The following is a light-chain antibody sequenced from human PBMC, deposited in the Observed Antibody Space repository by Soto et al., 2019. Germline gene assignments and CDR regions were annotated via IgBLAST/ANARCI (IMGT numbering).Light chain of an antibody. V-gene: IGKV1-5*01. Sequence: DIQMTQSPSTLSASVGDRVTITCRASQSINTWLAWYQQKPGKAPKLLIYDASTLETGVPSRFSGSGSGTEFTLTISSLQPDDLGTYYCQQYNNYFTFGQGTKVDIK. CDR1: QSINTW. CDR2: DAS. CDR3: QQYNNYFT. J-gene: IGKJ1*01.